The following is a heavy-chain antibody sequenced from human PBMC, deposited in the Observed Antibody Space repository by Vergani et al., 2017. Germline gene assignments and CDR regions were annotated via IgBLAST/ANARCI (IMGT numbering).Heavy chain of an antibody. CDR2: INPSAVST. D-gene: IGHD3-10*01. Sequence: QVQLVQSGAEVRKPGASVKVSCKASGYTFTNYYMHWVRQAPGQGLEWMGMINPSAVSTTYAQKFLGRVTMTRDTSTSTVYMELSSLRSEDAAVYYCARADYYGSGSPHFDYWGQGTLVTVSS. CDR3: ARADYYGSGSPHFDY. V-gene: IGHV1-46*03. J-gene: IGHJ4*02. CDR1: GYTFTNYY.